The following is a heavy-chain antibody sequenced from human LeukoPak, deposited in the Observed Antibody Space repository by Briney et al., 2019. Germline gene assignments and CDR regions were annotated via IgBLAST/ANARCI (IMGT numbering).Heavy chain of an antibody. CDR3: ARADTAMDKGFDY. Sequence: GGSLRLSCAASGFTFSSYEMNWVRQAPGKGLEWVSYISSSGSTINYADSVKGRFTISRDNAKNSLYLQMNNLRAEDTAVYYCARADTAMDKGFDYWGQGTLVTVSS. J-gene: IGHJ4*02. CDR2: ISSSGSTI. CDR1: GFTFSSYE. D-gene: IGHD5-18*01. V-gene: IGHV3-48*03.